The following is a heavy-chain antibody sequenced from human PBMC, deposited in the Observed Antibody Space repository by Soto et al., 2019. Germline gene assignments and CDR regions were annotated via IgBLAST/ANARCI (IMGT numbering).Heavy chain of an antibody. V-gene: IGHV4-34*01. CDR2: INHSGST. CDR3: ARTSNDWWRGFLWFDP. J-gene: IGHJ5*02. D-gene: IGHD3-3*01. CDR1: GGSLSSYY. Sequence: SETLSLTCTVPGGSLSSYYWSWIRQPPGKGLEWIGEINHSGSTNYNPSLKSRVTISVDTSKNQFSLKLSSVTAADTAVYYCARTSNDWWRGFLWFDPWGQGTLVTVSS.